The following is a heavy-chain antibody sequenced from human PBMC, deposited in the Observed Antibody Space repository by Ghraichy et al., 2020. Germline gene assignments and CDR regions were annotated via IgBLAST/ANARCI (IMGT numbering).Heavy chain of an antibody. CDR3: TTGLGRYFDY. V-gene: IGHV3-15*01. CDR2: IKSKSHGEAT. D-gene: IGHD1-26*01. CDR1: GFTFNIAW. J-gene: IGHJ4*02. Sequence: GESLNISCAASGFTFNIAWMHWVRQAPGKGLEWVGRIKSKSHGEATDYAAPVKGRFTISRDDSKNTVYLQMNSLKTEDTAVYYCTTGLGRYFDYWGQETLVTFSS.